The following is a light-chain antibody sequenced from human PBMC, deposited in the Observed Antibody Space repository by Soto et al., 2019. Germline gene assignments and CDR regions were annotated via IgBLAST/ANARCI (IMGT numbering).Light chain of an antibody. V-gene: IGKV3-11*01. CDR1: QSVSSY. CDR3: QQSYSMPRT. CDR2: GAS. Sequence: EIVLTQSPATLSLSPGERATLSCRASQSVSSYLAWYQQKPGQAPRLLIYGASTRATGIPARFSGSGSGTDFTVTISSLQPEDFATYYCQQSYSMPRTFGGGTKV. J-gene: IGKJ4*01.